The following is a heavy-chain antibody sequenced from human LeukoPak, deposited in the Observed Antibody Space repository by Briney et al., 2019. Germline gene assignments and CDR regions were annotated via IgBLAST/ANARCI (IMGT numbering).Heavy chain of an antibody. CDR2: IRYDGKNQ. Sequence: GESLKISCVASGFTFSTHGMHWVRQAPGKGLEWVAFIRYDGKNQYYADSVKGRFIISRDNSKPTLYLQMNSLKTEDTAVYYCAKVGYGWYVIDYWGQGTLVTVSS. CDR1: GFTFSTHG. V-gene: IGHV3-30*02. CDR3: AKVGYGWYVIDY. D-gene: IGHD6-19*01. J-gene: IGHJ4*02.